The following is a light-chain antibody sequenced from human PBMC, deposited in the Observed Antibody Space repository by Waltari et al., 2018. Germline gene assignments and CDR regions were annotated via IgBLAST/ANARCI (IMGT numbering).Light chain of an antibody. CDR2: EVT. CDR3: CSYTKSRTRV. J-gene: IGLJ1*01. V-gene: IGLV2-14*01. Sequence: QSALTQPASVSGSPGQSLPISRTGTSSHTGHYDYVSWYQLHPHKAPKLIIFEVTNRPSGVSNRFSGSKSDNTASLTISGLQADDEADYYCCSYTKSRTRVFGTGTKVTVL. CDR1: SSHTGHYDY.